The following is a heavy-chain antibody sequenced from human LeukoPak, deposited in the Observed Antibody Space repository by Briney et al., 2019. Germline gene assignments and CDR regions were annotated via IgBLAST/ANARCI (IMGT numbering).Heavy chain of an antibody. V-gene: IGHV4-34*01. CDR3: AREDSTSCLGY. CDR2: INHSGST. CDR1: GGSFSGYY. J-gene: IGHJ4*02. Sequence: SETLSLTCAVYGGSFSGYYWSWIRQPPGKGLEWIGEINHSGSTNYNPSLKSRVTISVDTSKNQFSLKLSSVTAADTAVYYCAREDSTSCLGYWGQGTLVTVSS. D-gene: IGHD2-2*01.